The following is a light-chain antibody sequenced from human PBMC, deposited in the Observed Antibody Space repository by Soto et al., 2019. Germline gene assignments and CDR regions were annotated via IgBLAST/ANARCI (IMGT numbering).Light chain of an antibody. CDR1: SSNIGSKS. Sequence: SVLTQPPSASGTPGQRVTISCSGSSSNIGSKSVSWYQQVPGTAPKLLIFSNTLRPSGVPERFSGSTSGTSASLAISGLQSEDEADYYCAAWDDSLNGGVFGGGTKVTVL. V-gene: IGLV1-44*01. CDR2: SNT. CDR3: AAWDDSLNGGV. J-gene: IGLJ3*02.